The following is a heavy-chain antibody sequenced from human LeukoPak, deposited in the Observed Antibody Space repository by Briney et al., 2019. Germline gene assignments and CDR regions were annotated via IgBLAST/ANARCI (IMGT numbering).Heavy chain of an antibody. CDR2: ISSSGSTI. D-gene: IGHD3-10*02. CDR3: AELGITMIGGV. Sequence: PRRTLRLSCAPSGFTSRSYSMNWVRQAPGKGLEWVSYISSSGSTICYADSVKGRFTISRDNAKNSLYLQMNSLRAEDTAVYYCAELGITMIGGVWGKGTTVTISS. CDR1: GFTSRSYS. J-gene: IGHJ6*04. V-gene: IGHV3-48*04.